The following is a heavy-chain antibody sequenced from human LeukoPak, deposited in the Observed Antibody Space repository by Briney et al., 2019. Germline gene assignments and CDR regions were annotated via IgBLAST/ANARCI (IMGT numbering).Heavy chain of an antibody. CDR3: AREYYYDSSGYYTGYYYYGMDV. J-gene: IGHJ6*02. D-gene: IGHD3-22*01. CDR2: INSDGSST. V-gene: IGHV3-74*01. CDR1: GFTFSSYW. Sequence: PGGSLRLSCAAPGFTFSSYWMHWVRQAPGKGLVWVSRINSDGSSTSYADSVKGRFTISRDNAKNTLYLQMNSLRAEDTAVYYCAREYYYDSSGYYTGYYYYGMDVWGQGTTVTVSS.